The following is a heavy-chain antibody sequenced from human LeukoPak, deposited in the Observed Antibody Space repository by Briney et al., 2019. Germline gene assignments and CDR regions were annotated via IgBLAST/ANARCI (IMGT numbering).Heavy chain of an antibody. J-gene: IGHJ6*02. Sequence: SETLSLTCTVSGGSITSYYWSWIRQPPGKGLEWIGYIYYSGSTNYNPSLKSRVTISVDTSKNQFSLKLSSVTAADTAVYYCASGGAAAGNNYYYYGMDVWGQGTTATVSS. CDR1: GGSITSYY. CDR2: IYYSGST. CDR3: ASGGAAAGNNYYYYGMDV. V-gene: IGHV4-59*01. D-gene: IGHD6-13*01.